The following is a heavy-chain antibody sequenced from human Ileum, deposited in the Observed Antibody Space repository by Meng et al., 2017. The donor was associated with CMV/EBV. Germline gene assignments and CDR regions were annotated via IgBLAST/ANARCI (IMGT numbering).Heavy chain of an antibody. D-gene: IGHD3-10*01. V-gene: IGHV3-73*01. Sequence: GGSLRLSCAASGFTFSGSAMHWVRQASGKGLEWVGRIRSKANSYATAYAASVKGRFTISRDDSKNTAYLQMNSLKTEDTAVYYCTPSGMVRGVTDFDYWGQGTLVTVSS. CDR2: IRSKANSYAT. CDR3: TPSGMVRGVTDFDY. CDR1: GFTFSGSA. J-gene: IGHJ4*02.